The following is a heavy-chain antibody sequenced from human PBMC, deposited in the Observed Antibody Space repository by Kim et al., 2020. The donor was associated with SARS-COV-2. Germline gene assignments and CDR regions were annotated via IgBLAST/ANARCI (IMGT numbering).Heavy chain of an antibody. CDR1: GFTFSSYA. CDR3: ARDRTSSSWYSGYYYYGMDV. Sequence: GGSLRLSCAASGFTFSSYAMHWVRQAPGKGLEWVAVLSYDGSNKYYADSVKGRFTISRDNSKNTLYLQMNSLRAEDTAVYYCARDRTSSSWYSGYYYYGMDVWGQGTTVTVSS. V-gene: IGHV3-30*04. J-gene: IGHJ6*02. D-gene: IGHD6-13*01. CDR2: LSYDGSNK.